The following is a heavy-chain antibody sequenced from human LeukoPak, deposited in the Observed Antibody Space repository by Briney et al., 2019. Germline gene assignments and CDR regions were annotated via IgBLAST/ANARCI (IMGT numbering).Heavy chain of an antibody. CDR2: INPNTGTT. CDR1: GYTFTCYY. D-gene: IGHD1-26*01. Sequence: GASVKVSCKTSGYTFTCYYIHWVRQAPGQGLEWMGWINPNTGTTNYAQKFQGRVTMTRDTSINTGYMELSRLTSDDTAVYYCARGCSGTYYEWFDPWGQGTLVTVSS. CDR3: ARGCSGTYYEWFDP. V-gene: IGHV1-2*02. J-gene: IGHJ5*02.